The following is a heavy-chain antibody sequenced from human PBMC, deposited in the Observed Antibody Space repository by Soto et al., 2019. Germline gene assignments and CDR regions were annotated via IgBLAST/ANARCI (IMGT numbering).Heavy chain of an antibody. CDR1: GFTVSSNY. V-gene: IGHV3-66*01. Sequence: GGSLRLSCAASGFTVSSNYVSWVRQAPGKGLEWVSVIYSGGSTYYADSVKGRFTISRDNSKNTLYLQMNSLRAEDTAVYYCARVLNGGMASGWSDYWGQGTLVTVSS. D-gene: IGHD6-19*01. CDR3: ARVLNGGMASGWSDY. J-gene: IGHJ4*02. CDR2: IYSGGST.